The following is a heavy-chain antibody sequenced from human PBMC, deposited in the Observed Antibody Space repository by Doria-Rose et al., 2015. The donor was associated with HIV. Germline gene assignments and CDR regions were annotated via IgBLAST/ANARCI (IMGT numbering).Heavy chain of an antibody. Sequence: QVQLQESGPGLVRPSQTLSLTCTVSGDSISSGDSLWSWIRQPPGKGPEWIGCISSSGTTYYYPSLRGRLTISLDASKNQFSLNLNSVTAADTAVYYCARARNYGFPHFSDFWGQGTLVTVSS. V-gene: IGHV4-30-4*01. CDR2: ISSSGTT. CDR1: GDSISSGDSL. D-gene: IGHD3-10*01. J-gene: IGHJ4*02. CDR3: ARARNYGFPHFSDF.